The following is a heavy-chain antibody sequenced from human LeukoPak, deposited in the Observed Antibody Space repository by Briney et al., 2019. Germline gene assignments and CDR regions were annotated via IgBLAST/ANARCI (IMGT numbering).Heavy chain of an antibody. CDR2: IKQDGSEK. Sequence: QTGGSLRLSCAASGFTFSSYWMSWVRQAPGKGLEWVANIKQDGSEKYYVDSVKGRFTISRDNAKNSLYLQMNSLRAEDTAVYYCAREYAVYGDYVGDYFDYWGQGTLVTVSS. CDR3: AREYAVYGDYVGDYFDY. D-gene: IGHD4-17*01. V-gene: IGHV3-7*01. CDR1: GFTFSSYW. J-gene: IGHJ4*02.